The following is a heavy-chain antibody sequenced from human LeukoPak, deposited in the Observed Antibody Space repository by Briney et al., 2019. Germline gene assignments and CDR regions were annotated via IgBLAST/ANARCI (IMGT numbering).Heavy chain of an antibody. D-gene: IGHD5-12*01. CDR2: INPNSGGT. V-gene: IGHV1-2*02. Sequence: ASVRVSCKASGYTFTGYYMHWVRQAPGQGREWMGWINPNSGGTNYAQKFQGRVTMTRDTSISTAYMELSRLRSDDTAVYYCARVSSGYSGYDYWGQGTLVTVSS. CDR3: ARVSSGYSGYDY. CDR1: GYTFTGYY. J-gene: IGHJ4*02.